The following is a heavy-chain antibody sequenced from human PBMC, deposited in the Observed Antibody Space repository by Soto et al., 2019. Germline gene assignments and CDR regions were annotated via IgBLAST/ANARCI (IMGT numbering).Heavy chain of an antibody. V-gene: IGHV1-46*01. CDR2: INPSGGST. CDR1: GYTFTSYY. CDR3: AREHPVAGASDY. J-gene: IGHJ4*02. Sequence: QVQLVQSGAEVKKPGASVKVSCKASGYTFTSYYMHWVRQAPGQGLEWMGIINPSGGSTSYAQKFQGRVTMNRDTSTSTVYMELSSLRSEDTAVYYCAREHPVAGASDYWGQGTLVTVSS. D-gene: IGHD6-19*01.